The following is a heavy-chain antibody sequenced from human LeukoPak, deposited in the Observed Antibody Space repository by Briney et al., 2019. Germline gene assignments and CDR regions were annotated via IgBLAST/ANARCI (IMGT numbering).Heavy chain of an antibody. CDR2: IYYSGST. Sequence: PSETLSLTCTVSGGSISSGSYYWSWIRQPPGKGLEWIGYIYYSGSTNYNPSLKSRVTILVDTSKNQFSLKLSSVTAADTAVYYCARHPRRDGGYCSSTSCYARTTVIAAAGPFDYWGQGTLVTVSS. CDR1: GGSISSGSYY. V-gene: IGHV4-61*01. J-gene: IGHJ4*02. D-gene: IGHD2-2*01. CDR3: ARHPRRDGGYCSSTSCYARTTVIAAAGPFDY.